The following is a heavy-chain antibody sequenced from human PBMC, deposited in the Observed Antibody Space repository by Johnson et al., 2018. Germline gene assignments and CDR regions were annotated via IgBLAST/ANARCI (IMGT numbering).Heavy chain of an antibody. V-gene: IGHV3-33*05. CDR1: GFTLSSYD. CDR2: VSSDGYNK. Sequence: QVQLVQAGGGVVHSGGSLRLSCAASGFTLSSYDMHWVRQVPGKGLEWVAGVSSDGYNKYYGDSVKGRFTISRENSKNTLNLQMDSLRVEDTAVYYCARRHALDVWGQGTTVTVSS. CDR3: ARRHALDV. J-gene: IGHJ6*02.